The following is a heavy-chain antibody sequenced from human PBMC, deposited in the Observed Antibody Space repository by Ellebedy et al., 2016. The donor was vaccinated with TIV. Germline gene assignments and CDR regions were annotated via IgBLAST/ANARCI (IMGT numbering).Heavy chain of an antibody. CDR3: ASGDGYNYVLGDY. CDR1: GFTFSSYW. V-gene: IGHV3-7*01. D-gene: IGHD5-24*01. CDR2: IKQDGSEK. J-gene: IGHJ4*02. Sequence: GESLKISCAASGFTFSSYWMSWVRQAPGKGLEWVANIKQDGSEKYYADSVKGRFTISRDNSKNTLYLQMNSLRAEDTAVYYCASGDGYNYVLGDYWGQGTLVTVSS.